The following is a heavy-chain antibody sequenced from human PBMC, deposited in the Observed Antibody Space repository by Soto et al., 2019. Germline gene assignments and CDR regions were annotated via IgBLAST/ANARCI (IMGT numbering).Heavy chain of an antibody. D-gene: IGHD6-13*01. V-gene: IGHV5-51*01. J-gene: IGHJ6*02. CDR3: ARTSAAGKYYYGMDV. CDR2: IYPGDSDT. Sequence: EVQLVQSGAEVKKPGESLKISCNGSGYSFTSYWIGWVRQMPGKGLEWMGIIYPGDSDTRYSPSFQGQGTISADKSISTASLQWSSLKASDTAMYYCARTSAAGKYYYGMDVWGQGTTVTVSS. CDR1: GYSFTSYW.